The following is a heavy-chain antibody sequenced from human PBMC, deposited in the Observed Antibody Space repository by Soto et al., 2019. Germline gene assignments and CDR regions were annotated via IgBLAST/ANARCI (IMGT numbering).Heavy chain of an antibody. D-gene: IGHD2-15*01. J-gene: IGHJ4*02. CDR1: GYTFTSYD. Sequence: QVQLVQSGAEVKKPGASVKVSCKASGYTFTSYDINWVRQATGQGLEWMGWMNPNSGNTGYAQKFQCRVTMTRNTSISTAYMELSSLRSEDTAVYYCAILVYCSGGSCYSFDYCGQGTLVTVSS. V-gene: IGHV1-8*01. CDR2: MNPNSGNT. CDR3: AILVYCSGGSCYSFDY.